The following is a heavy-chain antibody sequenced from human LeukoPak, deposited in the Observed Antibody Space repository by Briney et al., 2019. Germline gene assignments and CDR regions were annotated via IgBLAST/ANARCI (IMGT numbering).Heavy chain of an antibody. V-gene: IGHV1-18*01. J-gene: IGHJ4*02. CDR1: GYIFTSYG. CDR3: ARAPYYYDSSGYYPSDY. D-gene: IGHD3-22*01. CDR2: ISTYNGNT. Sequence: ASVKVSCKASGYIFTSYGFSWVRQAPGQGLEWMGWISTYNGNTKYAQKFQGRVTMTTDTSASTAYMELSSLRSEDTAVYYCARAPYYYDSSGYYPSDYWGQGTLVTVSS.